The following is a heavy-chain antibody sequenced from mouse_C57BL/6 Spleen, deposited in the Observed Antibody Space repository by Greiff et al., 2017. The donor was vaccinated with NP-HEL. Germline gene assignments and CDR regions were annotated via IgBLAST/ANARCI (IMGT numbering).Heavy chain of an antibody. CDR1: GYTFTSYW. CDR3: ARERSGDGVDY. CDR2: INPSSGYT. Sequence: QVQLKESGAELAKPGASVKLSCKASGYTFTSYWMHWVKQRPGQGLEWIGYINPSSGYTKYNQKFKDKVTLTADKSSSTAYMQLSSLTYEDSAVYYCARERSGDGVDYWGQGTTLTVSS. V-gene: IGHV1-7*01. J-gene: IGHJ2*01.